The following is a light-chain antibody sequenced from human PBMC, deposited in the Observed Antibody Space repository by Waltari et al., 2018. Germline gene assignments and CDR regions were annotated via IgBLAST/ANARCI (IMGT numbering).Light chain of an antibody. V-gene: IGLV2-23*01. CDR3: CSYAGSWV. CDR1: NLDVANYKL. Sequence: SALTHPASVAGSAGQSLTISCTGSNLDVANYKLVSWYQHNPGKAPNLTIYEDAKRPSGVSNRFSGSKSGNTASLTISVLQAEDEADYYCCSYAGSWVFGGGTKLTVL. J-gene: IGLJ3*02. CDR2: EDA.